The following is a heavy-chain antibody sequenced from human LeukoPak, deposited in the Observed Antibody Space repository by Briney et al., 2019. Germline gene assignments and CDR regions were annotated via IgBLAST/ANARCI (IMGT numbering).Heavy chain of an antibody. V-gene: IGHV1-2*02. J-gene: IGHJ3*02. CDR3: VRGTSNACHI. D-gene: IGHD1-1*01. Sequence: GASVKVSCKASGYTFTGYNMYWVRQARGQGLEWMGWINPNSGDTNYAQKFQGRVTMTRDTSITTAYMDLSRLRSDDTAMYYCVRGTSNACHIWGQGTMVTVSS. CDR2: INPNSGDT. CDR1: GYTFTGYN.